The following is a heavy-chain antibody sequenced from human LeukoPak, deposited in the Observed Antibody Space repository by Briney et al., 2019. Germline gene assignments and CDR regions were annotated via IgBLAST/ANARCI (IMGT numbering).Heavy chain of an antibody. Sequence: GGPQRLSCAACGHPFRSYAMSCAPRSTERALEWVSAISGSGGSTYYADSVKGRFTISRDNSKNTLYLQMNSLRAEDTAVYYCAKEASGYRNDYWGQGTLVTVSS. J-gene: IGHJ4*02. CDR3: AKEASGYRNDY. CDR2: ISGSGGST. CDR1: GHPFRSYA. D-gene: IGHD3-22*01. V-gene: IGHV3-23*01.